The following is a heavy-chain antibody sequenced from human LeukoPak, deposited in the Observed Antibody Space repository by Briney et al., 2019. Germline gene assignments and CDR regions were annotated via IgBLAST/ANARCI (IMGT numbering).Heavy chain of an antibody. CDR3: AKAISSGWGFDY. J-gene: IGHJ4*02. D-gene: IGHD6-19*01. V-gene: IGHV3-23*01. CDR1: GFTFSSYA. CDR2: ISGSGGST. Sequence: HPGGSLRLSCAASGFTFSSYAMSWVRQAPGKGLEWVSAISGSGGSTYYADSVKGRFTISRDNSKNTLYLQMNSLRAEDTAVYYCAKAISSGWGFDYWGQGTLVTVSS.